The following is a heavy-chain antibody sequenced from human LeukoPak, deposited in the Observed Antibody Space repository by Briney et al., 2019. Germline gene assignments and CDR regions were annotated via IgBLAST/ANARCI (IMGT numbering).Heavy chain of an antibody. CDR1: GGSISSYY. Sequence: SENLSLTCTVSGGSISSYYWSWIRQPAGKGLEWIGRIYTSGSTNYNPSLKSRVTMSVDTSKNQFSLKLSSVTAADTAVYYCAREPPVYYYYMDVWDKGTTVTVSS. J-gene: IGHJ6*03. V-gene: IGHV4-4*07. CDR2: IYTSGST. CDR3: AREPPVYYYYMDV.